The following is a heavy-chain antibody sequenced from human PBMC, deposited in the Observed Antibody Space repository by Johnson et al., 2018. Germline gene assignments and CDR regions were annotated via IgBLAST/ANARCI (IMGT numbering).Heavy chain of an antibody. D-gene: IGHD3-10*01. CDR2: ISWNSGSI. CDR1: GFTFDDYA. Sequence: EVQLVESGGGLVQPGRSLRLSCAASGFTFDDYAMHWVRQAPGKGLEWVSGISWNSGSIGYADSVKGRFTISRDNAKNSLYLQMNSLRAEDTALYYWAKDTYGSRTGAFDIWGQGTMVTVSS. V-gene: IGHV3-9*01. CDR3: AKDTYGSRTGAFDI. J-gene: IGHJ3*02.